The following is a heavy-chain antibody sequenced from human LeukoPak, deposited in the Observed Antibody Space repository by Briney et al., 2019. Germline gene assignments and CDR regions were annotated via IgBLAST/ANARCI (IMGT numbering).Heavy chain of an antibody. CDR3: AKDESSSQYYFDY. Sequence: GGSLRLSCAASGFTFSSYGMTWVRQAPGKGLEWVSAISGSGGSPYYADSVKGRFTISRDNSKNTLFLQMDSLRAEDTAVYYCAKDESSSQYYFDYWGQGTLVTVSS. D-gene: IGHD6-13*01. J-gene: IGHJ4*02. V-gene: IGHV3-23*01. CDR2: ISGSGGSP. CDR1: GFTFSSYG.